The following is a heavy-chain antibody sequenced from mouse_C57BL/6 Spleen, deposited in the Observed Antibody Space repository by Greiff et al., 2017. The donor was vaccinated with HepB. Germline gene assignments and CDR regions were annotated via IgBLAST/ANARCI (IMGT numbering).Heavy chain of an antibody. CDR1: GYTFTDYY. V-gene: IGHV1-76*01. J-gene: IGHJ2*01. Sequence: VKVVESGAELVRPGASVKLSCKASGYTFTDYYINWVKQRPGQGLEWIARIYPGSGNTYYNEKFKGKATLTAEKSSSTAYMQLSSLTSEDSAVYFCARERAYGYFDYWGQGTTLTVSS. D-gene: IGHD3-3*01. CDR3: ARERAYGYFDY. CDR2: IYPGSGNT.